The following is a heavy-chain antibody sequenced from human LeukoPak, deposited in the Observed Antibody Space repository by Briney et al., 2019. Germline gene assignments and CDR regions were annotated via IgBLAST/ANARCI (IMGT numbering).Heavy chain of an antibody. J-gene: IGHJ5*02. CDR1: GGSISRQY. V-gene: IGHV4-59*11. D-gene: IGHD3-10*01. CDR2: IYYSGIT. Sequence: SETLSLTCTVSGGSISRQYWSLIRQPPGKGLEWTGYIYYSGITKYSPSLKSRVTISVDTSKNQFSLKLSSVTAADTAVYYCARVGGSGSYLHWFDPWGQGTLVTVSS. CDR3: ARVGGSGSYLHWFDP.